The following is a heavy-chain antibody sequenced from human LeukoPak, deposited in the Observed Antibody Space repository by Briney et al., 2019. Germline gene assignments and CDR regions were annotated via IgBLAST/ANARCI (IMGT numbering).Heavy chain of an antibody. V-gene: IGHV4-59*01. D-gene: IGHD6-13*01. CDR3: ARVKAAAGTSWYYMDV. CDR2: IYSSGST. CDR1: GGSISSYY. J-gene: IGHJ6*03. Sequence: SETLSLTCTVSGGSISSYYWSWIRQPPGKGLEWIGYIYSSGSTNYNPSLKSRVTISVDTSKNQFSLKLSSVTAADTAVYYCARVKAAAGTSWYYMDVWGKGTTVTVSS.